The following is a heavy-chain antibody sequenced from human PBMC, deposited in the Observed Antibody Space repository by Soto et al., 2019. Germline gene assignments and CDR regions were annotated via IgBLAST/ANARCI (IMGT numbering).Heavy chain of an antibody. J-gene: IGHJ4*02. D-gene: IGHD2-21*01. CDR1: GFTFSNYG. CDR3: AKEYCGGHCSSDYFDY. CDR2: ISRDGSVR. V-gene: IGHV3-30*18. Sequence: QVQLVESGGGVVQPGRSLRLSCAASGFTFSNYGIHWVRQAPGNGLEWVAVISRDGSVRHYADSVKGRFTISRDNSKNTLYLQVNNLRPEDTAVYYSAKEYCGGHCSSDYFDYWGQGTLVTVSS.